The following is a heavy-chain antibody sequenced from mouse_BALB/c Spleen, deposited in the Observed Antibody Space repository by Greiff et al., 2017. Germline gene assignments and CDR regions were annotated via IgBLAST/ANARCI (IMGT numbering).Heavy chain of an antibody. V-gene: IGHV5-6-2*01. J-gene: IGHJ1*01. CDR1: GFTFSSYY. Sequence: EVKLQESGGGLVKLGGSLKLSCAASGFTFSSYYMSWVRQTPEKRLELVAAINSNGGSTYYPDTVKGRFTISRDNAKNTLYLQMSSLKSEDTALYYCARSPHLLRQRTLEYFDVWGAGTTVTVSS. CDR2: INSNGGST. D-gene: IGHD1-2*01. CDR3: ARSPHLLRQRTLEYFDV.